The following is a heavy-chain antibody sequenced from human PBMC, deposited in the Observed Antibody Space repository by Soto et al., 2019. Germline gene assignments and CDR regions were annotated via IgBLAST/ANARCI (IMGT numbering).Heavy chain of an antibody. V-gene: IGHV1-18*01. CDR3: ARDIVGPNPIDY. D-gene: IGHD1-26*01. CDR1: VYTITSYG. Sequence: AAPAEVCCKASVYTITSYGIRWVRQAPGQGLEGMGWISAYNGNTNYAQKLQGRVTMTTDTSTSTAYMELRSLRSDDPAVYYCARDIVGPNPIDYWGQGTLVTVSS. J-gene: IGHJ4*02. CDR2: ISAYNGNT.